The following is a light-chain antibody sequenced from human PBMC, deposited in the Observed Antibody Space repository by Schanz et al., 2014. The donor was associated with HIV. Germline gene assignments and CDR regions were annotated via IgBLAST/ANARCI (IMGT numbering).Light chain of an antibody. Sequence: EIVLTQSPGSLSLSPGERATLSCGASQRLSSSYLAWYQQKRDQPPRLVIYATSTRAAGIPDRFSGTGSGTDFTLTISGLEPEDFAVYYCHHYGGSFGPGTKVDNK. V-gene: IGKV3-20*01. CDR2: ATS. CDR1: QRLSSSY. CDR3: HHYGGS. J-gene: IGKJ3*01.